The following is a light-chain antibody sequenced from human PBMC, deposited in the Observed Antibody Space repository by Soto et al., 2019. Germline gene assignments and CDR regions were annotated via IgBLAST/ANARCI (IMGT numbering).Light chain of an antibody. Sequence: DIQMTQSPSSLSASVGDRVSITCRASQTIITYLNWNQQKPGKAPKLLISAASNLQSGVPSRFSGSGSETEFTLTFSSVQPEDFATYYCQQSYSTPRTFGQGTKLEIK. J-gene: IGKJ2*01. V-gene: IGKV1-39*01. CDR2: AAS. CDR3: QQSYSTPRT. CDR1: QTIITY.